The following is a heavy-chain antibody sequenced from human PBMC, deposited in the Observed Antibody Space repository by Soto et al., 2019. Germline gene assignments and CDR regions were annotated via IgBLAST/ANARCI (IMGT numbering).Heavy chain of an antibody. J-gene: IGHJ3*02. CDR1: GFTVCSKY. Sequence: GGSLRLSCTPSGFTVCSKYMSWVRQAPGKGLVWVSRIKSDGSSTSYTDSVKGRFTISRDNAKNTLYLQMNSLRAEDTAVYYCARDQRDNYDILTGYYRSYAFDIWGQGTMVTVSS. D-gene: IGHD3-9*01. CDR2: IKSDGSST. V-gene: IGHV3-74*01. CDR3: ARDQRDNYDILTGYYRSYAFDI.